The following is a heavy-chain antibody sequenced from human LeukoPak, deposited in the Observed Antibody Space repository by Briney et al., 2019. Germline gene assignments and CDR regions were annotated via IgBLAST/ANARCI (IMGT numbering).Heavy chain of an antibody. J-gene: IGHJ4*02. D-gene: IGHD5-12*01. V-gene: IGHV3-23*01. CDR3: AKGGYDYVEIGYFDS. Sequence: PGGSLILYCGASGFRFSNYAMNLVRQAQGQGLDLVSLIIASSGDTFYADAVKGRFSISRDSSKNTLYLQMNSLRAEDSGLYYCAKGGYDYVEIGYFDSWGQGTLVTVSS. CDR1: GFRFSNYA. CDR2: IIASSGDT.